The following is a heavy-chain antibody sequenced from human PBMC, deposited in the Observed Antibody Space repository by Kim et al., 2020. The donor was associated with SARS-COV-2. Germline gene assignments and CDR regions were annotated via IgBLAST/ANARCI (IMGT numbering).Heavy chain of an antibody. J-gene: IGHJ5*02. D-gene: IGHD2-8*01. Sequence: LKSRVTISVDPSKNQFSLKLRSVAAADTAVYYCARVDGDMYGNAEDWFDPWGQGTLVTVSS. V-gene: IGHV4-59*01. CDR3: ARVDGDMYGNAEDWFDP.